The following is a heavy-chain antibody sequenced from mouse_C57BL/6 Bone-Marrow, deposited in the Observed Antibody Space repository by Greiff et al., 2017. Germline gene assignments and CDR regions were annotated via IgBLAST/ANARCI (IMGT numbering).Heavy chain of an antibody. J-gene: IGHJ3*01. CDR1: GYTFTSYW. Sequence: QVQLQQPGAELVMPGASVKLSCKASGYTFTSYWMHWVKQRPGQGLEWIGEIDPSDSYTNYNQKFKGKSTLTVDKSSSTAYMQLSSLTSEDSAVYYCARGPYYGSSYGWFAYWVQGTLVTVSA. V-gene: IGHV1-69*01. D-gene: IGHD1-1*01. CDR3: ARGPYYGSSYGWFAY. CDR2: IDPSDSYT.